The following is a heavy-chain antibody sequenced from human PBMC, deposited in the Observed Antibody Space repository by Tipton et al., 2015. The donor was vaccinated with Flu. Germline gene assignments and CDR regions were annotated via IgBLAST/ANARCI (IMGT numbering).Heavy chain of an antibody. J-gene: IGHJ6*02. CDR1: GGSVSPYY. V-gene: IGHV4-59*02. CDR3: ARDLVQDYRDQYFGMDV. Sequence: TLSLTCTVSGGSVSPYYWNWVRQSPGKGLEWIGYIYYRGTTGYNPSLKSRVTISVDTSKNQVSLKLTSVTAADTAVYYCARDLVQDYRDQYFGMDVWGQGTIVAVSS. CDR2: IYYRGTT. D-gene: IGHD4-11*01.